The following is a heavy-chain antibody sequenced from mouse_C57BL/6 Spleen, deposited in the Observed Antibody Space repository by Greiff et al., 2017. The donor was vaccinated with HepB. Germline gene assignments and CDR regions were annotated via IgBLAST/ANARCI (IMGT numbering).Heavy chain of an antibody. D-gene: IGHD2-1*01. CDR1: GFTFSSYA. CDR3: ANYGNFYAMDY. Sequence: EVHLVESGGGLVKPGGSLKLSCAASGFTFSSYAMSWVRQTPEKRLEWVATISDGGSYTYYPDNVKGRFTISRDNAKNNLYLQMSHLKSEDTAMYYCANYGNFYAMDYWGQGTSVTVSS. V-gene: IGHV5-4*01. J-gene: IGHJ4*01. CDR2: ISDGGSYT.